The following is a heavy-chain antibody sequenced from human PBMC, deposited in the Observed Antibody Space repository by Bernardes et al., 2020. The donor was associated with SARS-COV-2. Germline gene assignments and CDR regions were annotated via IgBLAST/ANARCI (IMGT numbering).Heavy chain of an antibody. CDR3: AKDAMYADFVTAWFDP. J-gene: IGHJ5*02. V-gene: IGHV3-9*01. Sequence: GGSLRLSCVASGFNFDDFAMHWVRQAPGKGLEWVAGIGWSSSTKGYADSVQGRFSISRDNARNTLTLHMSSLRPDDTALYFCAKDAMYADFVTAWFDPWGQGTLVTVSS. CDR1: GFNFDDFA. D-gene: IGHD4-17*01. CDR2: IGWSSSTK.